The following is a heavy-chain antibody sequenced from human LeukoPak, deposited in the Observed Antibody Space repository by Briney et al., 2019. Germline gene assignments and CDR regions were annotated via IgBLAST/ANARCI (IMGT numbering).Heavy chain of an antibody. J-gene: IGHJ4*02. Sequence: PGGHLSLSCAASGFTFSSKNMDWLGQAPGKGLEWVSSIDRSSSNIYYGDSMKGRFTTSRDNANHALYLQMNSLRPEDTAVYYCARANGVCSSGCGCFMEGNFDYWGQGALVTVSS. CDR2: IDRSSSNI. CDR3: ARANGVCSSGCGCFMEGNFDY. CDR1: GFTFSSKN. D-gene: IGHD3-22*01. V-gene: IGHV3-21*06.